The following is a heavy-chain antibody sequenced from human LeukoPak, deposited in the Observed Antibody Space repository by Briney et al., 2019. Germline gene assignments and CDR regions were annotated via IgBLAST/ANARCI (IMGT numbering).Heavy chain of an antibody. J-gene: IGHJ4*02. CDR1: GYTFTSYG. Sequence: GASVKVSCEASGYTFTSYGISWVRQAPGQGLEWMGWISAYNGNTNYAQKLQGRVTMTTDTSTSTAYMELRSLRSDDTAVYYCARDLTVIPMVRGGFDYWGQGTLVTVSS. V-gene: IGHV1-18*01. CDR3: ARDLTVIPMVRGGFDY. CDR2: ISAYNGNT. D-gene: IGHD3-10*01.